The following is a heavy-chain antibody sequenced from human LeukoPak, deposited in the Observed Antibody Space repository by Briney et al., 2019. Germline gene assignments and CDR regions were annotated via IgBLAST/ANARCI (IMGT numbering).Heavy chain of an antibody. D-gene: IGHD6-19*01. CDR2: IIPIFGTA. J-gene: IGHJ4*02. CDR3: ARDSYSSGWWDY. V-gene: IGHV1-69*13. CDR1: GGTFSSYA. Sequence: SVKDSCKASGGTFSSYAISWVRQAPGQGLEWMGGIIPIFGTANYAQKFQGRVTITADESTSTAYMELSSLRSEDTAVYYCARDSYSSGWWDYWGQGTLVTVSS.